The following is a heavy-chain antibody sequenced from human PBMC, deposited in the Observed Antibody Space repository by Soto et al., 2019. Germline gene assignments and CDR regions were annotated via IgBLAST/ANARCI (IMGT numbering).Heavy chain of an antibody. J-gene: IGHJ6*02. CDR3: ARGGLELRGYYYGMDV. V-gene: IGHV3-7*01. CDR2: IKQDGSEK. Sequence: PGGSLRLSCAASGFTFSSYWMSWVRQAPGKGLEWVANIKQDGSEKYYVDSVKGRFTISRDNAKNSLYLQMNSLRAEDTAVYYCARGGLELRGYYYGMDVWGQGTTVTVSS. CDR1: GFTFSSYW. D-gene: IGHD1-7*01.